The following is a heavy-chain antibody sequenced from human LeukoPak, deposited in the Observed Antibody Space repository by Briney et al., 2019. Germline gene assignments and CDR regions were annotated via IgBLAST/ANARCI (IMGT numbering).Heavy chain of an antibody. Sequence: GGSLRLSCAASGFTFSSYWMSWVRQAPGKGLEWVANIKQDGSEKYYVDSMKGRFTISRDNAKNSLYLQMNSLRAEDAAVYYCARGSSWYHFDYWGQGTLVTVSS. D-gene: IGHD6-13*01. V-gene: IGHV3-7*04. CDR3: ARGSSWYHFDY. CDR1: GFTFSSYW. J-gene: IGHJ4*02. CDR2: IKQDGSEK.